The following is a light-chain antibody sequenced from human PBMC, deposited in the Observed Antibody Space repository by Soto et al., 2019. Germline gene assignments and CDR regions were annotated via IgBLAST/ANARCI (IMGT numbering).Light chain of an antibody. J-gene: IGKJ5*01. Sequence: EIVLTQSPGTLSLSPGERATHSCRASQSVSSSYLAWYQQKPGQAPRLLIYGASSRATGIPDRFSGSGSGTDFTLTISRLEPEDFAVYYCQQYGRSPQVTFGQGTRLEIK. V-gene: IGKV3-20*01. CDR1: QSVSSSY. CDR3: QQYGRSPQVT. CDR2: GAS.